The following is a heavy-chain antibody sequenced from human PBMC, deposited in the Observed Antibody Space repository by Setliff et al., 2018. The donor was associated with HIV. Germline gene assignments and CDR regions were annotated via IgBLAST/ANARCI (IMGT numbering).Heavy chain of an antibody. D-gene: IGHD6-19*01. Sequence: PSETLSLTCTVSGGSITSGSYYWSWIRQPAGKGLEWIGHIYTSGSTNYNPSLKSRVIMSVDTSKKQFYLKLSSVTAADTAVYYCARGSLITAHYSSGWYWFDPWGQGTLVTVSS. J-gene: IGHJ5*02. CDR1: GGSITSGSYY. CDR2: IYTSGST. CDR3: ARGSLITAHYSSGWYWFDP. V-gene: IGHV4-61*09.